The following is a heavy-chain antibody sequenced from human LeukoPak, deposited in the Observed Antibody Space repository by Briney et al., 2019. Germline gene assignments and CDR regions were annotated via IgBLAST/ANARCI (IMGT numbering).Heavy chain of an antibody. CDR3: ARGQDSYGYSPPNWFDP. J-gene: IGHJ5*02. V-gene: IGHV4-59*01. CDR1: GGSISSYY. Sequence: SETLSLTCTVSGGSISSYYWSWIRQPPGKGLEWIGYIYYSGSTNYNPSLKSRVTISVDTSKNQFSLKLSSVTAADTAVYYCARGQDSYGYSPPNWFDPWGQGTLVTVSS. CDR2: IYYSGST. D-gene: IGHD5-18*01.